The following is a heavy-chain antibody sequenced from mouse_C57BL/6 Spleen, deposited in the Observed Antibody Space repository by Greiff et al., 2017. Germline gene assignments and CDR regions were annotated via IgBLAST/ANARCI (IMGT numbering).Heavy chain of an antibody. Sequence: QVQLQQPGTELVKPGASVKLSCKASGYTFTSYWMHWVKQRPGQGLEWIGNINPSNGGTNYNEKFKSKATLTVDKSSSTAYMQLSSLTSEDSAVYYCARGGMIITTTRGSFAYWGQGTLVTVSA. CDR2: INPSNGGT. J-gene: IGHJ3*01. CDR3: ARGGMIITTTRGSFAY. V-gene: IGHV1-53*01. CDR1: GYTFTSYW. D-gene: IGHD1-1*01.